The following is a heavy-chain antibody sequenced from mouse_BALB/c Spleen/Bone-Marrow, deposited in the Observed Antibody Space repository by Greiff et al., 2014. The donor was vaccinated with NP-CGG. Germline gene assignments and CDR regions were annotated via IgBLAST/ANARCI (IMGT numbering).Heavy chain of an antibody. V-gene: IGHV1S137*01. CDR2: ISGYYGDA. CDR1: GYTFTDYA. D-gene: IGHD2-14*01. J-gene: IGHJ4*01. Sequence: VQLQQPGAELVRPGVSVKISCKGSGYTFTDYAIHWVKQSHAKSLEWIGLISGYYGDAIYNQKFKGKATMTVDKSSSTAYMDLARLTSEDSAIYYCARSGKVRNAMDYWGQGTPVTVSS. CDR3: ARSGKVRNAMDY.